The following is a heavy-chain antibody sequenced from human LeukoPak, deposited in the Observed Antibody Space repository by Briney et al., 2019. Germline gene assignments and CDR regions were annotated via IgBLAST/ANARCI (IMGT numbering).Heavy chain of an antibody. CDR2: INPNSGGT. CDR3: ARVGSGSWYDAFDI. Sequence: ASVKVSCKASGYTFTGYYMHWVRQAPGQGLEWMGWINPNSGGTNYAQKFQGRVTMTRDTSISTAYMELSRLRSDDTAVYYCARVGSGSWYDAFDIWGQGTMVTVSS. V-gene: IGHV1-2*02. CDR1: GYTFTGYY. D-gene: IGHD6-13*01. J-gene: IGHJ3*02.